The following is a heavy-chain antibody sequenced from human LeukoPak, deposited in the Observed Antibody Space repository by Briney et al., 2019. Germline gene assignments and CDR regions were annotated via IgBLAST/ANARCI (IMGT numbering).Heavy chain of an antibody. V-gene: IGHV1-2*02. D-gene: IGHD3-16*02. Sequence: ASVKVSCKASGYTFTGYYMYWVRQAPGQGLEWMGWINPNSGGTNYAQKFQGRVTMTRDTSISTAYMELSRLRSDDTAVYYCARVNIPILNYYDYVWGSYRETTYFDYWGQGILVTVSS. CDR3: ARVNIPILNYYDYVWGSYRETTYFDY. CDR1: GYTFTGYY. J-gene: IGHJ4*02. CDR2: INPNSGGT.